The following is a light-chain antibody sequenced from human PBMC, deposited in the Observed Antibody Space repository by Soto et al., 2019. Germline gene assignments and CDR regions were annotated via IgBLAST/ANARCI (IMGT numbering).Light chain of an antibody. V-gene: IGLV2-14*01. CDR1: SSDVGGYNY. CDR2: EVS. CDR3: SSYTSSSTRV. J-gene: IGLJ3*02. Sequence: QSVLTQPASVSGSPGQSITISCTGTSSDVGGYNYVSWYQQHPGKAPKLMIYEVSNRPSGVSTRFSGSKSGNRASLTISGLQAEDEADYYCSSYTSSSTRVFGGGTTVPVL.